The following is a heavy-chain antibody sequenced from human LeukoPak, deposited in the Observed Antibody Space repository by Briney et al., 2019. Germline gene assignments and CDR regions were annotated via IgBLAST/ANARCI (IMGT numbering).Heavy chain of an antibody. CDR3: AKDRLFGSGLNGPHYYYGMDV. Sequence: GGSLRPSCAASGFTFSDYGMHWVRQAPGKGLEWVAVIWYDGSNKYYADSVKGRFTVSRDNSKNTLDLQMSSLRAEDTAVYYCAKDRLFGSGLNGPHYYYGMDVWGQGTTVTVSS. J-gene: IGHJ6*02. CDR2: IWYDGSNK. D-gene: IGHD1-26*01. V-gene: IGHV3-33*06. CDR1: GFTFSDYG.